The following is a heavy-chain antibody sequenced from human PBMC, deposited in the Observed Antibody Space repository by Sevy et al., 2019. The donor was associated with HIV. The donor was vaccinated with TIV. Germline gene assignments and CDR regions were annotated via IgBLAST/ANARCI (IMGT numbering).Heavy chain of an antibody. D-gene: IGHD5-18*01. CDR3: ASGYSSGYNFDF. CDR1: GDSISSTTYF. Sequence: SETQSLTCTVSGDSISSTTYFWAWIRQPPGKGLEWIGSIYYTGSTYYSPSLQSRVTISVDTSKSQFSLRLSSVTAPDTAVYYCASGYSSGYNFDFWGQGSLVTVSS. J-gene: IGHJ4*02. V-gene: IGHV4-39*01. CDR2: IYYTGST.